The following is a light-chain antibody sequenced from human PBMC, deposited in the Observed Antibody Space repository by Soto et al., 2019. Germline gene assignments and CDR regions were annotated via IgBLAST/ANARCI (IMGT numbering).Light chain of an antibody. CDR1: HSVTKNY. CDR2: GAS. J-gene: IGKJ1*01. V-gene: IGKV3-20*01. CDR3: QQYVNLRRGA. Sequence: EIVATQSTPTLSLPPEARATXSCRXSHSVTKNYLAWFQQKPGQAPRLLMYGASIRATGIPYIFSGGRSETDFDLTISRMGRKDFVVYYCQQYVNLRRGAFGQGTKVDIK.